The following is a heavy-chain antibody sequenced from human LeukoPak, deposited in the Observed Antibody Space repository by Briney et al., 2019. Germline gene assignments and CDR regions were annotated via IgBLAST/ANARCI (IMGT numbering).Heavy chain of an antibody. Sequence: SETLSLTCTVSGGSFSSGSYYWSWIRQPAGKGLEWIGRIYTSGSTNYNPSLKSRVTISVDTSKNQFSLKLSSVTAADTAVYYCARDGWNEMPDAFDIWGQGTMVTVSS. CDR3: ARDGWNEMPDAFDI. CDR1: GGSFSSGSYY. V-gene: IGHV4-61*02. D-gene: IGHD1-1*01. CDR2: IYTSGST. J-gene: IGHJ3*02.